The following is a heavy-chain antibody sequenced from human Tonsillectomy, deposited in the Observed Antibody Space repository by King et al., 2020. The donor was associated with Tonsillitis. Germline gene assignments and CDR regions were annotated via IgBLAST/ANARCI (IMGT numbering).Heavy chain of an antibody. Sequence: QLQESGPGLVKPSETLSLSCTVSGGSISSDYYWSWIRQPPGKGLEWIGYIYSSGSTNYNPPLKSRVTISVKTSKNRFSLKLNSVTAADTAVYYCVRDRGSRGPFDYWGQGTLVTVSS. CDR1: GGSISSDYY. D-gene: IGHD3-16*01. CDR2: IYSSGST. V-gene: IGHV4-59*01. CDR3: VRDRGSRGPFDY. J-gene: IGHJ4*02.